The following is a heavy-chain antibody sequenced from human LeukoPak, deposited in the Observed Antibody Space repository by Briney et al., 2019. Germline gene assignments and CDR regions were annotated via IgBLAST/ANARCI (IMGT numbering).Heavy chain of an antibody. CDR2: ISYDGSNK. J-gene: IGHJ4*02. CDR1: GFTFSSYA. CDR3: AKEGDSGSYRKHDY. D-gene: IGHD1-26*01. Sequence: SGGSLRLSCAASGFTFSSYAMSWVRQAPGKGLEWVAVISYDGSNKYYADSVKGRFTISRDNSKNTLYLQMNSLRAEDTAVYYCAKEGDSGSYRKHDYWGQGTLVTVSS. V-gene: IGHV3-30*18.